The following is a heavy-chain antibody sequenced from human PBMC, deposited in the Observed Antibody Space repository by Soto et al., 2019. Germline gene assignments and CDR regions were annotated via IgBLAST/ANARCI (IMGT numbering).Heavy chain of an antibody. CDR1: GYTFTSYG. CDR3: ARTYCSGGSCYSGGDWFDP. CDR2: ISAYNGNT. Sequence: QVQLVQSGAEVKKPGASVKVSCKASGYTFTSYGISWGRQAPGQGVEWMGWISAYNGNTNYAQTLQGRVTMTTDTSTSTAYMELRSLKADDTAVYYCARTYCSGGSCYSGGDWFDPWGQGTLVTVSS. J-gene: IGHJ5*02. V-gene: IGHV1-18*01. D-gene: IGHD2-15*01.